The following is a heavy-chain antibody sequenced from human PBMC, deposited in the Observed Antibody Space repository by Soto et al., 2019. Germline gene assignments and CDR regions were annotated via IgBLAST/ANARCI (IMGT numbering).Heavy chain of an antibody. V-gene: IGHV3-21*01. J-gene: IGHJ6*03. CDR2: ISSSSSYI. Sequence: EVQLVESGGGLVKPGGSLRLSCAASGFTFSSYSMNWVRQAPGKGLEWVSSISSSSSYIYYADSVKGRFTISRDNAKNSLYLQMNSLRGEDTAVYYCARMTHGYYYYYMDVWGKGTTVTVSS. CDR1: GFTFSSYS. CDR3: ARMTHGYYYYYMDV.